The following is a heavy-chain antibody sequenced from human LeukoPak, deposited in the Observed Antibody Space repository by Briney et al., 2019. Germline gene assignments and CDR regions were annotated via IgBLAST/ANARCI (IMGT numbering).Heavy chain of an antibody. J-gene: IGHJ5*02. CDR3: AKVDVSGSYYKPLENWFDP. D-gene: IGHD3-10*01. CDR2: ISGSGGST. V-gene: IGHV3-23*01. CDR1: GFTFSSYA. Sequence: TGGSLRLSCAASGFTFSSYAMSWVRQAPGKGLEWVSAISGSGGSTYYADSVKGRFTISRDNSKNTLYLQMNSLRAEDTAVYYCAKVDVSGSYYKPLENWFDPWGQGTLVTVSS.